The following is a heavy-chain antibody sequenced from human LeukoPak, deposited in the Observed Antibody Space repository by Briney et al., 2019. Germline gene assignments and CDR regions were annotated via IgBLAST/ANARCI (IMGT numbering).Heavy chain of an antibody. D-gene: IGHD4-23*01. CDR2: ISTGSSTT. J-gene: IGHJ4*02. V-gene: IGHV3-48*02. CDR3: ARVAAGYSANYFDY. CDR1: EFAFSTYN. Sequence: GGSLRLSCAASEFAFSTYNMNWVRQAPGKGLEWVSYISTGSSTTYYADSVKGRFPISRDNVENSLYLQMNSLRDEDTAVYYCARVAAGYSANYFDYWGQGTLVTVSS.